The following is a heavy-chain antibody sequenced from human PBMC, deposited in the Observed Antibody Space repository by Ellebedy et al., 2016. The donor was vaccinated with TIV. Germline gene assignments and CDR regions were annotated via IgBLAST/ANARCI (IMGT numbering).Heavy chain of an antibody. Sequence: ASVKVSCKASGGPFNSYTVTWVRQAPGQGLEWMGGIIPIFGTPNYAQKFQGRVTIMADESTSKAYMELSSLSSEDTAVFYCARGYDYGNYVGWFDPWGQGTLVTVSS. D-gene: IGHD4-11*01. J-gene: IGHJ5*02. CDR2: IIPIFGTP. CDR3: ARGYDYGNYVGWFDP. V-gene: IGHV1-69*13. CDR1: GGPFNSYT.